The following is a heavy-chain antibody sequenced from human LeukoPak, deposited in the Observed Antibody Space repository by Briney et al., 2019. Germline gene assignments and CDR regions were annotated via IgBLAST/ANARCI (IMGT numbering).Heavy chain of an antibody. Sequence: GGSLRLSCAASGFTFNSYAMSWVRQAPGKGLEWVSSVGGSGGSTHHADSVKGRFTISRDNSKNTLYLQMKSLRAEDTAVYYCARSATLGPTAADHGYWGQGTLVTVSS. CDR2: VGGSGGST. D-gene: IGHD1-1*01. V-gene: IGHV3-23*01. CDR3: ARSATLGPTAADHGY. CDR1: GFTFNSYA. J-gene: IGHJ4*02.